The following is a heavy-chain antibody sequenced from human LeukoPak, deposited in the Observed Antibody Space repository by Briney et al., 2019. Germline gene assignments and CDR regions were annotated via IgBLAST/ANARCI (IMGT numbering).Heavy chain of an antibody. Sequence: GGSLRLSCAASGFTFSSYSMNWVRQAPGKGLEWVSSISSSSSYIYYADSVKGRFTISRDNAKNPLYLQMNSLRAADTAVYYCATGYSYGADAFDIWGQGTMVTVSS. V-gene: IGHV3-21*01. CDR1: GFTFSSYS. J-gene: IGHJ3*02. CDR2: ISSSSSYI. CDR3: ATGYSYGADAFDI. D-gene: IGHD5-18*01.